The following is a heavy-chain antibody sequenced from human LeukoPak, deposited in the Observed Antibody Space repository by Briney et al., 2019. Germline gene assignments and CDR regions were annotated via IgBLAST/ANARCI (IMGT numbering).Heavy chain of an antibody. CDR3: ASGAYSYYYMDV. CDR2: IYYSGST. V-gene: IGHV4-59*01. Sequence: PSETLSLTCTVSGGSISNYYWSWIRQPPGKGLEWIGYIYYSGSTNYNPSLKSRVTISVDTSKNQFSLKLSSVTAADTAVYYCASGAYSYYYMDVWGKGTTVTISS. J-gene: IGHJ6*03. D-gene: IGHD1-26*01. CDR1: GGSISNYY.